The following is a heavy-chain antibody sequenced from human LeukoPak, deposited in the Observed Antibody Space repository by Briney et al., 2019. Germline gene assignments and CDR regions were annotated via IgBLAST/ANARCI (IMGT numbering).Heavy chain of an antibody. V-gene: IGHV4-59*01. D-gene: IGHD3-22*01. J-gene: IGHJ5*02. Sequence: SETLSLTCTVSGASISSYYWSWIRQPPGKGLEWIGYVYYSGSTNYNPSLKSRVTISVDTSKNQFSLRLSSVTAADTAVYYCARHRYYYDSSGYYYQPWGQGTLVTVSS. CDR3: ARHRYYYDSSGYYYQP. CDR1: GASISSYY. CDR2: VYYSGST.